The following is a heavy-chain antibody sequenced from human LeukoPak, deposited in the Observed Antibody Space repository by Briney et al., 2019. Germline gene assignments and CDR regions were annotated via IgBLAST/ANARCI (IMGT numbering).Heavy chain of an antibody. J-gene: IGHJ4*02. CDR2: ISGSGGST. D-gene: IGHD3-10*01. Sequence: GGSLRLSCAASGFTFSSYAMSWVRQAPGKGLEWVSAISGSGGSTYYADSVKGRFTISRDNSKNTLYLQMNSLRAEDTAVYYCVHGWASYGSGSSEFFDYWGQGSLVTVSS. CDR1: GFTFSSYA. V-gene: IGHV3-23*01. CDR3: VHGWASYGSGSSEFFDY.